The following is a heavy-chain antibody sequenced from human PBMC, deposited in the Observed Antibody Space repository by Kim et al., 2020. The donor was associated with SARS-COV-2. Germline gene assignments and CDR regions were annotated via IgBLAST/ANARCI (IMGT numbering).Heavy chain of an antibody. J-gene: IGHJ4*02. D-gene: IGHD2-2*01. V-gene: IGHV3-23*01. CDR1: GFTFSSYA. Sequence: GGSLRLFCAASGFTFSSYAMSWVRQAPGKGLEWVSAISGSGGSTYYAESVKGRFTISRDNCKNTLYLQMNSLRAEDTAVYYCATPRWEYQLLAPFDYWGQGTLVTVSS. CDR2: ISGSGGST. CDR3: ATPRWEYQLLAPFDY.